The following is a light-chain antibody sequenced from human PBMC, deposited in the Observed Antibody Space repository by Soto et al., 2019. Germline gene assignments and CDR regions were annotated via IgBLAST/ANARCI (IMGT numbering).Light chain of an antibody. Sequence: QSALTQPASVSGSPGQSITISCTGTRSDVGGYNYVSWYQQHPGKAPKVMIYEVTNRPSGVSDRFSGSKSGNTASLTISGLQAEDEADYYCSSYTDSSILFGGGTQLTVL. CDR3: SSYTDSSIL. J-gene: IGLJ2*01. CDR1: RSDVGGYNY. CDR2: EVT. V-gene: IGLV2-14*01.